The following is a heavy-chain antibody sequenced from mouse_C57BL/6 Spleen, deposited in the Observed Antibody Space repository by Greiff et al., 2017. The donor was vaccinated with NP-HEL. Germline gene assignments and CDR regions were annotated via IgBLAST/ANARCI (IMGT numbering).Heavy chain of an antibody. V-gene: IGHV2-5*01. CDR3: AKGYYYGSSPWFAY. D-gene: IGHD1-1*01. J-gene: IGHJ3*01. CDR1: GFSFTSYG. Sequence: QVQLQQSGPGLVQPSQSLSITCTVSGFSFTSYGVHWVRQSPGTGLEWLGVIWRGGSTDYNAAFMSRLSITKDNSKSQVFFKMNSLQADDTAIYYCAKGYYYGSSPWFAYWGQGTLVTVSA. CDR2: IWRGGST.